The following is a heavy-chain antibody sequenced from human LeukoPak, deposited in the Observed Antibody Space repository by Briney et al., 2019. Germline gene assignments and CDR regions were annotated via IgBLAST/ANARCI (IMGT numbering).Heavy chain of an antibody. Sequence: RPSETLSLTCAVSDGSINSNYRWTWVRQSPGKGLEWIGEIYHTGSVNYNLSLESRVTISRNRSKNQFSLMLRSVATADTAVYYCARHYDFWSAYNYWGQGILVTVSS. V-gene: IGHV4-4*02. D-gene: IGHD3-3*01. CDR1: DGSINSNYR. CDR3: ARHYDFWSAYNY. J-gene: IGHJ4*02. CDR2: IYHTGSV.